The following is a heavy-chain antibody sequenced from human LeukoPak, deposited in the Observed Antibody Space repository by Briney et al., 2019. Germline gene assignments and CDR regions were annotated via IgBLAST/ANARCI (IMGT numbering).Heavy chain of an antibody. V-gene: IGHV4-39*07. D-gene: IGHD4-23*01. CDR1: GGSITTGTSY. J-gene: IGHJ4*02. CDR3: ARGPYGGKRNFDY. CDR2: INHSGST. Sequence: SETLSLTCSVSGGSITTGTSYWGWIRQPPGKGLEWIGEINHSGSTNYNPSLKSRVTISVDTSKNQFSLKLSSVTAADTAVYYCARGPYGGKRNFDYWGQGTLVTVSS.